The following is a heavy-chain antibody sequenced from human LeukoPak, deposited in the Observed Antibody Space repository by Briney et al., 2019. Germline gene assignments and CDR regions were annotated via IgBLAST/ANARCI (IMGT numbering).Heavy chain of an antibody. V-gene: IGHV1-18*01. CDR3: ARGPFGSIAAAGAYYFDY. J-gene: IGHJ4*02. CDR2: ISAYNGNT. Sequence: RASVKVSCKASGGTFSSYAISWVRQAPGQGLEWMGWISAYNGNTNYAQKLQGRVTMTTDTSTSTAYMELRSLRSDDTAVYYCARGPFGSIAAAGAYYFDYWGQGTLVTVSS. CDR1: GGTFSSYA. D-gene: IGHD6-13*01.